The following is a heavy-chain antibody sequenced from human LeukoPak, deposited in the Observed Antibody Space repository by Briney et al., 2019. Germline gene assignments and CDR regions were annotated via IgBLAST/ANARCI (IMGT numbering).Heavy chain of an antibody. CDR1: GGSIRSDDYF. D-gene: IGHD2-2*02. CDR2: ISKSGGT. Sequence: SEPLSLTCNVSGGSIRSDDYFWGWIRQSPGKGLAWIGYISKSGGTHYRPSLEGPVSVSVDTSKNQFSLELRSVTVADTATYFCARDAFVMFAAKPKFGYAPTQLKHHYALDVWGKGTTVSVS. CDR3: ARDAFVMFAAKPKFGYAPTQLKHHYALDV. V-gene: IGHV4-30-4*01. J-gene: IGHJ6*04.